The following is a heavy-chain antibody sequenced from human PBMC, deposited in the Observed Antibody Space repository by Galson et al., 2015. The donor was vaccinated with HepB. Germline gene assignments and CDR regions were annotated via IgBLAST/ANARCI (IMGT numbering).Heavy chain of an antibody. CDR1: GYTLTRYA. CDR2: INTASGRT. V-gene: IGHV1-3*04. CDR3: AKDPYLYSALAGTMAGFDY. Sequence: SVKVSCKASGYTLTRYAIHWVRQAPGQRLEWMGWINTASGRTEYSQKFQGTVTITKDTSANTAYMEVSSLRAEDTALYYCAKDPYLYSALAGTMAGFDYWGQGTLVTVSS. J-gene: IGHJ4*02. D-gene: IGHD6-19*01.